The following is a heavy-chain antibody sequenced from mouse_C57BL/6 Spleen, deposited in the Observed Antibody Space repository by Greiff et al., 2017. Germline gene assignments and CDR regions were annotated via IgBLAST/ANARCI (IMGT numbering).Heavy chain of an antibody. CDR2: IYPGNSDT. V-gene: IGHV1-5*01. J-gene: IGHJ3*01. CDR1: GYTFTSYW. Sequence: EVQLQQSGTVLARPGASVKMSCKTSGYTFTSYWMHWVKQRPGQGLEWIGAIYPGNSDTSYNQKFKGKAKLTADTSASPAYMELSSLTNEDSAVYYCTRSGDDYDWFAYWGQGTLVTVSA. D-gene: IGHD2-4*01. CDR3: TRSGDDYDWFAY.